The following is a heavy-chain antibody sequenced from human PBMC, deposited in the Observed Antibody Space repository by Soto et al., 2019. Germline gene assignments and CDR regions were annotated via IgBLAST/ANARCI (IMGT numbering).Heavy chain of an antibody. CDR1: GFTFSSYA. CDR3: AKELGRFIFGVAPLSY. V-gene: IGHV3-23*01. CDR2: ISGSGGST. D-gene: IGHD3-3*01. Sequence: GGSLRLSCAASGFTFSSYAMSWVRQAPGKGLEWVSAISGSGGSTYYADSVKGRFTISRDNSKNTLYLQMNSLRAEDTAIYYCAKELGRFIFGVAPLSYWGQGTLVTVSS. J-gene: IGHJ4*02.